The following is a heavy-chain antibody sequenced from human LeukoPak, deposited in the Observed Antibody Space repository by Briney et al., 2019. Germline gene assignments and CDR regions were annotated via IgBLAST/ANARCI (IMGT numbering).Heavy chain of an antibody. CDR3: ARVSITMVRGAYR. V-gene: IGHV3-74*01. J-gene: IGHJ4*02. D-gene: IGHD3-10*01. CDR2: INSDGSST. Sequence: GGSLRLSCAASGFTFSSYWMHWVRQAPGKGLVWVSRINSDGSSTSYADPVKGRFTISRDNDKNTLYMQMNSLRAEDTAVYYCARVSITMVRGAYRWGQGTLVTVSS. CDR1: GFTFSSYW.